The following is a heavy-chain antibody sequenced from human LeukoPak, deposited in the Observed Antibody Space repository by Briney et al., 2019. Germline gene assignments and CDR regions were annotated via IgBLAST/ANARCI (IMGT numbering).Heavy chain of an antibody. Sequence: PSETLSLTCVVSSYSISSRYYWGWIRQPPGKGLEWIGSIYQSGNTHYNPSLKSRVAISVDTSKNQFSLKLSSVTAADTAVYYCARGRFTISDWGQGTLVTVSS. CDR2: IYQSGNT. V-gene: IGHV4-38-2*01. J-gene: IGHJ4*02. CDR3: ARGRFTISD. D-gene: IGHD3-9*01. CDR1: SYSISSRYY.